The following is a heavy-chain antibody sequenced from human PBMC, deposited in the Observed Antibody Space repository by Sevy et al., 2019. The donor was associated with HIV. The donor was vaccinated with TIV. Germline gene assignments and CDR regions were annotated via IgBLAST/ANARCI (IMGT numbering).Heavy chain of an antibody. J-gene: IGHJ4*02. CDR1: DDSISKYY. V-gene: IGHV4-59*01. CDR3: ARDRGLGVPEYYFDS. D-gene: IGHD3-10*01. CDR2: VYYTGST. Sequence: SETLSLTCTVSDDSISKYYWNWIRQPPGKGLEWIGNVYYTGSTKYNPPLKSRVSISVDTSKNQFSLRLNSMTAADTAVYYCARDRGLGVPEYYFDSWGQGLLVTVSS.